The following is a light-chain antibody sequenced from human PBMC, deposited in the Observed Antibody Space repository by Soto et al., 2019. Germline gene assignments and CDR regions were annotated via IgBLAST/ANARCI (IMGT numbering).Light chain of an antibody. J-gene: IGLJ1*01. Sequence: QPALTQPASVSGSHRQSITISCTETSSDVGGYNYVSWYQHHPGKAPKLMIFDVSNRPSGASNRFSGSKSGNTASLTISGLQPEDEADYYCSSYTTSNTRQIVFGTGTKVTVL. CDR1: SSDVGGYNY. V-gene: IGLV2-14*03. CDR2: DVS. CDR3: SSYTTSNTRQIV.